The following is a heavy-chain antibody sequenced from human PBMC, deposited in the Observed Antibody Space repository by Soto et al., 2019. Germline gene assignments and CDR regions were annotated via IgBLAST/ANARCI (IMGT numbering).Heavy chain of an antibody. CDR1: GFTFSSSA. CDR3: AADSRYCSGGNCEDY. CDR2: IVVGSGHT. Sequence: QMQLVQSGPEVKKPGTSMKVSCKASGFTFSSSAVQWVRQARGQRLEWIGWIVVGSGHTNYAQQFQERVTITRDMSTSTAYMELISLRSEDTAVYYCAADSRYCSGGNCEDYWGQGTLVTVSS. D-gene: IGHD2-15*01. J-gene: IGHJ4*02. V-gene: IGHV1-58*01.